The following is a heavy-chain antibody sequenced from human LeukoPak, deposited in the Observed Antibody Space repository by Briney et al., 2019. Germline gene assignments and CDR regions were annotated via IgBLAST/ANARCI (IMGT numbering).Heavy chain of an antibody. CDR2: INPNSGGT. J-gene: IGHJ5*02. Sequence: ASVKVPCKASGYTFTGYYMHWVRQAPGQGLEWMGWINPNSGGTNYAQKFQGRVTMTRDTSISTAYMELSRLRSDDTAVYYCARGLSRYYGSGSYIGRVYNWFDPWGQGTLVTVSS. D-gene: IGHD3-10*01. V-gene: IGHV1-2*02. CDR3: ARGLSRYYGSGSYIGRVYNWFDP. CDR1: GYTFTGYY.